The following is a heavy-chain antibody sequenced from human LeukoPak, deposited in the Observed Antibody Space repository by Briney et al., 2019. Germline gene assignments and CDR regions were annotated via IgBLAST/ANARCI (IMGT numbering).Heavy chain of an antibody. CDR3: ARGCGGGDCYDY. Sequence: ASVKVSCKASGGTFSSYAISWVRQAPGQGLEWMGGIIPIFGTANYAQKFQGRVTITTDESTSTAYMELSSLRSEDTAVYYCARGCGGGDCYDYWGQGTLATVSS. CDR2: IIPIFGTA. V-gene: IGHV1-69*05. D-gene: IGHD2-21*01. J-gene: IGHJ4*02. CDR1: GGTFSSYA.